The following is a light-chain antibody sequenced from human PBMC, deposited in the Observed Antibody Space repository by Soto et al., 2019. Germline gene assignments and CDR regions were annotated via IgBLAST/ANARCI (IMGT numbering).Light chain of an antibody. J-gene: IGKJ4*01. V-gene: IGKV3-20*01. CDR3: QQYNNWPLT. CDR2: GAS. CDR1: QSVSSSY. Sequence: EIVLTQSPGTLCLSPGERATLSCRASQSVSSSYLAWYQQKPGQAPRLLIYGASSRATGIPDRFSGSGSGTEFTLTISSLQSEDFAVYYCQQYNNWPLTFGGGTKVDIK.